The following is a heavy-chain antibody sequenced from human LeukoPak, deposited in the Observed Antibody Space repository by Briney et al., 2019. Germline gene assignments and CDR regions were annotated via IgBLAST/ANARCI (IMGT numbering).Heavy chain of an antibody. V-gene: IGHV1-18*01. CDR1: GYTFTSYG. CDR3: ARVPYYYYYYYMDV. J-gene: IGHJ6*03. Sequence: GASVKVSCKASGYTFTSYGISWVRQAPGQGLEWMGWISAYNGNTDYAQKLQGRVTMTTDTSTSTAYMELRSLRSDDTAVYYCARVPYYYYYYYMDVWGKGTTVTVSS. CDR2: ISAYNGNT.